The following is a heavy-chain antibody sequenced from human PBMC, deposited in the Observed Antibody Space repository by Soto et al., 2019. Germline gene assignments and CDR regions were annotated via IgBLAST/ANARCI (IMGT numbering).Heavy chain of an antibody. CDR3: ARGLLLAAGINWFGP. V-gene: IGHV1-8*01. CDR1: GYTFTSYD. D-gene: IGHD6-13*01. Sequence: ASVKVSCKASGYTFTSYDINWVRQATGQGLEWMGWMNPNSGNTGYAQKFQGRVTMTRNTSISTAYMELSSLRSEATAVYYCARGLLLAAGINWFGPWGQGTLVTVSS. CDR2: MNPNSGNT. J-gene: IGHJ5*02.